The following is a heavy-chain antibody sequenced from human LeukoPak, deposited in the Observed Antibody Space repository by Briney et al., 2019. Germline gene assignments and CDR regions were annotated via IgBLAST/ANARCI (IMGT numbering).Heavy chain of an antibody. CDR2: ISERGGST. V-gene: IGHV3-23*01. CDR3: AKRGIVIRAVIIIGFHKEAYYFDY. D-gene: IGHD3-10*01. J-gene: IGHJ4*02. Sequence: PGGSLRLSCVVSGITLSNYGMSWVRQAPGKGLEWVSGISERGGSTNYADSVKGRFIISRDTSKNTVYLQMNSLRVEDTAVYVCAKRGIVIRAVIIIGFHKEAYYFDYWGQGILVTVSS. CDR1: GITLSNYG.